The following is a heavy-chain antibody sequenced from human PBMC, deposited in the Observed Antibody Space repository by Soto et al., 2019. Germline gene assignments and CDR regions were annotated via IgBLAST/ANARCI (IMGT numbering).Heavy chain of an antibody. CDR3: AKDTGAYDSSGYYVYYFDY. Sequence: PGGSLRLSCAASGFTFDDYTMHWVRQAPGKGLEWVSLISWDGGSTYYADSVKGRFTISRDNSKNSLYLQMNSLRTEDTALYYCAKDTGAYDSSGYYVYYFDYWGQGT. CDR2: ISWDGGST. J-gene: IGHJ4*02. CDR1: GFTFDDYT. D-gene: IGHD3-22*01. V-gene: IGHV3-43*01.